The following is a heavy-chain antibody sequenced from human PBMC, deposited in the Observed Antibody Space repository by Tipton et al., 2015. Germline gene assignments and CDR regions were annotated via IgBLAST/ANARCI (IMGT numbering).Heavy chain of an antibody. D-gene: IGHD5-24*01. Sequence: TLSLTCTVSGGSIKTDGYYCSWIRQHPGKGLEWIGYIHYSGSTYYNPSLESRATLSVDMFETQFSLRLTSVTAADTAVYYCARDAYNSNYFDYWGQGTLVTVSS. J-gene: IGHJ4*02. CDR2: IHYSGST. CDR1: GGSIKTDGYY. CDR3: ARDAYNSNYFDY. V-gene: IGHV4-31*03.